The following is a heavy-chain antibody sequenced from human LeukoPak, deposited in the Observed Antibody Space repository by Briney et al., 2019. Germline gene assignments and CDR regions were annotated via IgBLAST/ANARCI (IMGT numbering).Heavy chain of an antibody. J-gene: IGHJ4*02. CDR2: ISAGAENT. D-gene: IGHD1-26*01. CDR3: ARDVGGTALFDL. V-gene: IGHV3-23*01. CDR1: GFTFGTYG. Sequence: GGSLRLSCAASGFTFGTYGMSWVRQAPGKGLEWVSTISAGAENTHYVDSMRDRFTISRDNFRDTLYLQMNNLRAEDTAIYYCARDVGGTALFDLWGQGTLVTVSS.